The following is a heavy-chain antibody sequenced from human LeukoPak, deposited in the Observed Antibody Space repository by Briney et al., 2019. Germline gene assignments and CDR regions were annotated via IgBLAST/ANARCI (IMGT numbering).Heavy chain of an antibody. CDR1: GVFINKSDYY. CDR2: IYYSGST. V-gene: IGHV4-39*07. J-gene: IGHJ4*02. CDR3: ARVGTRRSSSSVDY. D-gene: IGHD6-6*01. Sequence: SETLSLTCDVSGVFINKSDYYWGWIRLPPGKGPEWIGSIYYSGSTYYNPSLKSRAIISVDTSNNHFSLNLLSVTAADTAVYYCARVGTRRSSSSVDYWGQGSLVTVSS.